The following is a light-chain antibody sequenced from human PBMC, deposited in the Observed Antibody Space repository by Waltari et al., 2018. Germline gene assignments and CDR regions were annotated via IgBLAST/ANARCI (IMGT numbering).Light chain of an antibody. Sequence: QSALTQPASVSGSPEQSITISCTGTSSDVGSYILVSWYQQHPGKAPKLTISEVNERPSGVSIRSSGSKSGNTASLTISGLQAEDEADYYCCSYAGSNTVLFGGGTKLTVL. CDR2: EVN. V-gene: IGLV2-23*02. CDR3: CSYAGSNTVL. CDR1: SSDVGSYIL. J-gene: IGLJ2*01.